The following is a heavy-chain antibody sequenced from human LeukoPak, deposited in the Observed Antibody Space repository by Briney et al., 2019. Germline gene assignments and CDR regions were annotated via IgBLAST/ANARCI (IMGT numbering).Heavy chain of an antibody. V-gene: IGHV3-23*01. Sequence: GGSLRLSCAASGFTFSNYAMTWVRQAPGKGLDWVSGISASGGTTYYADPVKGRFTISRDNSKNTLYLQMNSLRAEDTAVYYCAKRPRDTSGYYLGAFDIWGQGTMVTVSS. D-gene: IGHD3-22*01. CDR3: AKRPRDTSGYYLGAFDI. CDR2: ISASGGTT. CDR1: GFTFSNYA. J-gene: IGHJ3*02.